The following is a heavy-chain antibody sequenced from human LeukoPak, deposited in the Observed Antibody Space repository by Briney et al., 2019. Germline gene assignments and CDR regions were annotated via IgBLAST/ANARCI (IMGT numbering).Heavy chain of an antibody. V-gene: IGHV3-23*01. CDR3: AKDGKFRGGDYYYYMDV. J-gene: IGHJ6*03. D-gene: IGHD3-16*01. CDR1: GFTFSSYA. CDR2: ISGSRGGT. Sequence: PGGSLRLSCAASGFTFSSYAMSWVRQAPGKGLEWVSVISGSRGGTYYADSVKGRFTISRDNSKNTLYLQMNSLRAEDTAVYYCAKDGKFRGGDYYYYMDVWGKGTTVTVSS.